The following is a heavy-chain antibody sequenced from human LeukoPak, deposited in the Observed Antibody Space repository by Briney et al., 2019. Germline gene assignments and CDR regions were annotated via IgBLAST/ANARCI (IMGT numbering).Heavy chain of an antibody. J-gene: IGHJ4*02. CDR3: ARVGSWGLFDY. CDR2: IYYSGST. CDR1: GGSISRYY. Sequence: ETLSLTCTVSGGSISRYYWGWIRQPPGRALEWIGYIYYSGSTNYNPSLKSRVTISVDTSKSQFSLKLSSVTAADTAVYYCARVGSWGLFDYWGQGTLVTVSS. D-gene: IGHD3-16*01. V-gene: IGHV4-59*01.